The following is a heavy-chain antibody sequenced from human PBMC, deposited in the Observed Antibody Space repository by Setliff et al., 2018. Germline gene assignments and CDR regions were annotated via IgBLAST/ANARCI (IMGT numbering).Heavy chain of an antibody. CDR2: IYYSGTT. CDR1: GGSISTYY. V-gene: IGHV4-59*01. Sequence: SSETLSLTCTVSGGSISTYYRTWIRQPPGKALEWIGYIYYSGTTNYSPSLKSRVTISIDMSKNQFSLKLNSVTAADTAVYYCARGAYIGLDYWGQGTLVTVSS. J-gene: IGHJ4*02. D-gene: IGHD4-4*01. CDR3: ARGAYIGLDY.